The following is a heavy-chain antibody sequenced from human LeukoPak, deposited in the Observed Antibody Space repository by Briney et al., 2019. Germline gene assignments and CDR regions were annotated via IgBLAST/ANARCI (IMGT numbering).Heavy chain of an antibody. CDR1: EFDFSSHA. CDR3: ARDLAFSRLDY. V-gene: IGHV3-23*01. J-gene: IGHJ4*02. Sequence: GGSLRLSCAASEFDFSSHAMTWVRQAPGKGLEWVSAISISGSKTYYADSVKGRFTISRDNARNSLYLQMDSLRVEDTAFYYCARDLAFSRLDYWGQGVLVTVSS. D-gene: IGHD2/OR15-2a*01. CDR2: ISISGSKT.